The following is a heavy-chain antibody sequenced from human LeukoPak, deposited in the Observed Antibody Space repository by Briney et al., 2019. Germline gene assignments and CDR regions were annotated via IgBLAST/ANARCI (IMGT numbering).Heavy chain of an antibody. CDR2: INPNSGGT. V-gene: IGHV1-2*02. J-gene: IGHJ3*02. CDR3: ARDLGIAVAGPADDAFDI. CDR1: GYTFTGYY. D-gene: IGHD6-19*01. Sequence: GASVKVSCKASGYTFTGYYMHWVRQAPGQGLEWMGWINPNSGGTNYAQKFQGRVTMTRDTSISTAYMELSRLGSDDTAVYYCARDLGIAVAGPADDAFDIWGQGQWSPSLQ.